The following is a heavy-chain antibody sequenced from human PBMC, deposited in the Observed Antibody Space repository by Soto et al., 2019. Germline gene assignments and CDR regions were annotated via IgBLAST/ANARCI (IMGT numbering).Heavy chain of an antibody. CDR3: VKDSGFDWLSYYFDY. CDR1: GFTFSSYA. D-gene: IGHD3-9*01. CDR2: ISSNGGST. J-gene: IGHJ4*02. Sequence: PGGSLRLSCSASGFTFSSYAMHWVRQAPGRGLEYVSAISSNGGSTYYADSVKGRFTISRDNSKDTLYLQMSSLRAEDTAVYYCVKDSGFDWLSYYFDYWGQGTLVTVSS. V-gene: IGHV3-64D*06.